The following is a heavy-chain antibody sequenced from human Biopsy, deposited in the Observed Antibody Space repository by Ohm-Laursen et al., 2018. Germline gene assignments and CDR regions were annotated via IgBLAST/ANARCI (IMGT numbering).Heavy chain of an antibody. V-gene: IGHV2-70*04. CDR1: GFSLSSTGMR. Sequence: PTQTLTLTCSFSGFSLSSTGMRISWVRQPPGKALECLGRIDWDDDKFYSPSLETRLSLSKDTTTNQVVLTLTDVDPEDTATYYCAPTRAHNFGALEFWGQGILVTVSS. D-gene: IGHD1-1*01. CDR2: IDWDDDK. CDR3: APTRAHNFGALEF. J-gene: IGHJ4*01.